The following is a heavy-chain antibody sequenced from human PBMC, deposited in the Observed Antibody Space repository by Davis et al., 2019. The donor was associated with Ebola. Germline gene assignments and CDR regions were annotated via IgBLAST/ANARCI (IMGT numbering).Heavy chain of an antibody. V-gene: IGHV4-31*03. CDR2: IYYSGST. Sequence: MPSETLSLTCTVSGGSISSGDYYWSWIRQHPGKGLEWIGYIYYSGSTYYNPSLKSRVTISVDTSKNQFSLKLNSVTAADTAVYYCARADAYCGGDCYHYWGQGTLVTVSS. J-gene: IGHJ4*02. CDR3: ARADAYCGGDCYHY. CDR1: GGSISSGDYY. D-gene: IGHD2-21*02.